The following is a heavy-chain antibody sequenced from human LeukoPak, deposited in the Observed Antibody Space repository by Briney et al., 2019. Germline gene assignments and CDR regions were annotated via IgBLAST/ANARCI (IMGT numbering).Heavy chain of an antibody. CDR1: GFTVSNNY. Sequence: GGSLRLSCAASGFTVSNNYISWVRQAPGKGLEWVSVLYNSDSTYYADSVKGRFTISRDNSKNTLYLQMDSLRVDDSAVYYCAKDHDGYEMWGQGTMVTVSS. CDR3: AKDHDGYEM. J-gene: IGHJ3*02. CDR2: LYNSDST. V-gene: IGHV3-53*01.